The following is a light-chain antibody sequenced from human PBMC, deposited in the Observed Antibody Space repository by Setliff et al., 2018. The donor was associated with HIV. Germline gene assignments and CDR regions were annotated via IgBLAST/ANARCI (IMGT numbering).Light chain of an antibody. Sequence: ALTQPRSVSGSPGQSVTISCTGTSSDVGGYNYVSWYQQHPGKAPKLMIYDVSERPSGVPDRFSGSKSANTASLTISGLQAEDEADYYCCSYAGSYTFDVFGTGTKVTV. CDR3: CSYAGSYTFDV. CDR1: SSDVGGYNY. J-gene: IGLJ1*01. V-gene: IGLV2-11*01. CDR2: DVS.